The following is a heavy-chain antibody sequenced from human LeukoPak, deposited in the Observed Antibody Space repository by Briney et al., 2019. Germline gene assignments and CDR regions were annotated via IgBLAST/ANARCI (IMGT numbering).Heavy chain of an antibody. Sequence: GGSLRLSCAASGFTFSTYTMAWVRQAPGGGLEWVSGIRDNGGRTYYADSVKGRFAISRDDSKSTLYLQMNSLRGEDTAVYYCAKDFGRNLGGPGYWGRGTLVIVSS. CDR1: GFTFSTYT. D-gene: IGHD1-14*01. J-gene: IGHJ4*02. V-gene: IGHV3-23*01. CDR3: AKDFGRNLGGPGY. CDR2: IRDNGGRT.